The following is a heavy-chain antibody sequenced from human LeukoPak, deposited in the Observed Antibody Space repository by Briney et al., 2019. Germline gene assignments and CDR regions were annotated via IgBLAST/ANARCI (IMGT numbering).Heavy chain of an antibody. CDR3: AKGLYYDISPVWFDP. CDR1: GFTFDDYA. Sequence: PGGSLRLSCAASGFTFDDYAMHWVRQAPGQGLEWVSGISWNSGSIGYADSVKGRFTISRDNAKNSLYLQMNSLRAEDTALYYCAKGLYYDISPVWFDPWGQGTLVTVSS. V-gene: IGHV3-9*01. J-gene: IGHJ5*02. CDR2: ISWNSGSI. D-gene: IGHD3-22*01.